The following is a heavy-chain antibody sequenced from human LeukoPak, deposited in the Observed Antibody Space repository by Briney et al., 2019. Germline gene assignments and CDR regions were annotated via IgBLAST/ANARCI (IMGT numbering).Heavy chain of an antibody. V-gene: IGHV3-48*03. CDR1: AFTFSSYE. D-gene: IGHD6-6*01. J-gene: IGHJ3*02. CDR2: ISSSGSII. CDR3: ARGATRRSSGAFDI. Sequence: GGSLRLSCAASAFTFSSYEMSWVRQAPGKGLEWISYISSSGSIINYADSVKGRFTISRDNAKNSLYLQMNSLRAEDTAVYYCARGATRRSSGAFDIWGQGTMVTVSS.